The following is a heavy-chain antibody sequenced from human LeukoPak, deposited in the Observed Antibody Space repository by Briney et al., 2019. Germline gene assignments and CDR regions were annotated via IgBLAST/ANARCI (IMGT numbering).Heavy chain of an antibody. CDR3: ARTLLRFLEGSYYYYMDV. J-gene: IGHJ6*03. CDR2: IRYDGSNK. D-gene: IGHD3-3*01. Sequence: PGGSLRLSCAASGFTFSSYGMHWVRQAPGKGLEWVAFIRYDGSNKYYADSVKGRFTISRDNAKNSLYLQMNSLRAEDTAVYYCARTLLRFLEGSYYYYMDVWGKGTTVTVSS. V-gene: IGHV3-30*02. CDR1: GFTFSSYG.